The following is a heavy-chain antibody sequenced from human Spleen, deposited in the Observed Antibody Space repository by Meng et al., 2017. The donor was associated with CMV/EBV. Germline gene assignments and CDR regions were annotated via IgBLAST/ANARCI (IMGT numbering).Heavy chain of an antibody. CDR1: GDSISSYQ. D-gene: IGHD3-22*01. CDR3: ARELDYFDSSGYALDY. V-gene: IGHV4-59*01. CDR2: VYYSGST. Sequence: SETLSLTCTVTGDSISSYQWSWIRQPPGKGLEWIGFVYYSGSTNYNPSLKSRVTISLDTSKNQFSLKLSSVTAADTAVYYCARELDYFDSSGYALDYWGQGTLVTVSS. J-gene: IGHJ4*02.